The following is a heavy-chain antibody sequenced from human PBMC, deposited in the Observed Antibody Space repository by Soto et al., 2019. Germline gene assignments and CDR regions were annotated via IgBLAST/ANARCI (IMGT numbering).Heavy chain of an antibody. Sequence: PGESLKISCQGSGYRFTSYWISWVRQMPGKGLEWMGKIDPSDSYTNYSPSFQGHVSISADKSISTAYLQWSSLKASDTAMYYCARHLGMTSLPAYWGQGTLVTVSS. CDR2: IDPSDSYT. D-gene: IGHD3-16*01. V-gene: IGHV5-10-1*01. CDR1: GYRFTSYW. CDR3: ARHLGMTSLPAY. J-gene: IGHJ4*02.